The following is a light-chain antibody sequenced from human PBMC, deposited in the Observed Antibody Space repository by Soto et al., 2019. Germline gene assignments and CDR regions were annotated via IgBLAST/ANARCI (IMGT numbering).Light chain of an antibody. J-gene: IGKJ4*01. CDR3: QHHNSTLS. Sequence: DIQMTQSPSSLSAFAGGRVTITCQSSHDVSRNLNWFQQKPGEAPQLLIYDASNLERGVPSRFSGSGSATDFTITSSSLQAEDVATYYCQHHNSTLSFGGGTEVEIK. CDR2: DAS. CDR1: HDVSRN. V-gene: IGKV1-33*01.